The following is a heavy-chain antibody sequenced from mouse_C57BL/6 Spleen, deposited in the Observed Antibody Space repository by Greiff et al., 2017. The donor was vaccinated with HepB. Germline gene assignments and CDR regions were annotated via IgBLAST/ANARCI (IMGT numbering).Heavy chain of an antibody. CDR1: GYTFTSYW. CDR3: ARRGGNYNYFDY. D-gene: IGHD2-1*01. J-gene: IGHJ2*01. V-gene: IGHV1-52*01. CDR2: IDPSDSET. Sequence: QVQLQHPGAELVRPGSSVKLSCKASGYTFTSYWMHWVKQKPIQGLEWIGNIDPSDSETHYNQKFKDKATLTVDKSSSTAYMQLSSLTSEDSAVYYCARRGGNYNYFDYWGQGTTLTVSS.